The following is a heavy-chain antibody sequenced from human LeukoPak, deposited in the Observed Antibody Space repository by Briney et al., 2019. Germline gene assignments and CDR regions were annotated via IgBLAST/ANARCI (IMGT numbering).Heavy chain of an antibody. Sequence: PGRSLRLSCAASGSTFSSYAMHWVRQAPGKGLEWVAVISYDGSNKYYADSVKGRFTISRDNSKNTLYLQMNSLRAEDTAVYYCARDLAAGDYWGQGTLVTVSS. CDR1: GSTFSSYA. V-gene: IGHV3-30-3*01. CDR3: ARDLAAGDY. D-gene: IGHD6-13*01. CDR2: ISYDGSNK. J-gene: IGHJ4*02.